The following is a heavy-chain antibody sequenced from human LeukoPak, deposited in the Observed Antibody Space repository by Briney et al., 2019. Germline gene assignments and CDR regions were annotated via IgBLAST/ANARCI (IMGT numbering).Heavy chain of an antibody. Sequence: GRSLTLSCAASTFTFGTYWMSWFRHAPGKGPEWVASIKDDVSAQFYVDYMEGRFTISRDNAKNTLYLQMDTMRVEDTDVYYCARHIVGEQNFDYWSQGTLVTVSS. D-gene: IGHD3-16*02. CDR3: ARHIVGEQNFDY. V-gene: IGHV3-7*01. J-gene: IGHJ4*02. CDR2: IKDDVSAQ. CDR1: TFTFGTYW.